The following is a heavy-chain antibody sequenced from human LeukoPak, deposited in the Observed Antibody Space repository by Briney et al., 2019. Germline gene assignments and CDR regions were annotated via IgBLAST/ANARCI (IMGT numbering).Heavy chain of an antibody. CDR2: INSDGSST. D-gene: IGHD3-3*01. Sequence: GGSLRLSCAASGVTFSSYWMHWVRQAPGKGLVWVSRINSDGSSTSYADSVKGRFTISRDNAKNTLYLQMNSLRAEDTAVYYCARGIDYDFWSGYPYYYYGMDVWGQGTTVTVSS. CDR1: GVTFSSYW. J-gene: IGHJ6*02. CDR3: ARGIDYDFWSGYPYYYYGMDV. V-gene: IGHV3-74*01.